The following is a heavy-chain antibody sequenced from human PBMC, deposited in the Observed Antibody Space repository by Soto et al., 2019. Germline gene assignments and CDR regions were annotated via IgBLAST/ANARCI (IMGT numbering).Heavy chain of an antibody. J-gene: IGHJ4*02. V-gene: IGHV3-21*06. CDR1: GFTFSTYG. D-gene: IGHD2-15*01. CDR3: ARDLGVALATLTLDY. Sequence: GGSLRLSCAASGFTFSTYGMNWVRQAPGKGLEWVAYITSDSSDVHYADSVKGRFTISRDNAKNSLSLQMNTLRAEDTAVYYCARDLGVALATLTLDYWGQGTLVTVSS. CDR2: ITSDSSDV.